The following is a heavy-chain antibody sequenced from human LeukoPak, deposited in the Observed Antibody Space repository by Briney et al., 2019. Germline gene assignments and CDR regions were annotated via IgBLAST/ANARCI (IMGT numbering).Heavy chain of an antibody. Sequence: GGSLRLSCSASGFTFTTFSMHWVRQPPGKGLEYVSAISNFGDSTYYADSLKGRFTISRDNSKNTLYLQMSSLRTEDTAVYYCASDSYSPEYFQHWGQGTLVTVSS. CDR1: GFTFTTFS. J-gene: IGHJ1*01. CDR2: ISNFGDST. V-gene: IGHV3-64D*09. D-gene: IGHD2-21*02. CDR3: ASDSYSPEYFQH.